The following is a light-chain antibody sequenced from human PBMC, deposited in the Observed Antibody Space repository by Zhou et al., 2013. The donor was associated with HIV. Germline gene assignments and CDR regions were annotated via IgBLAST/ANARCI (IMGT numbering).Light chain of an antibody. CDR3: QESYSTLWT. J-gene: IGKJ1*01. V-gene: IGKV1-39*01. CDR1: QTIGNY. Sequence: DIQMTQSPSSLSASVGDRVTITCRASQTIGNYLNWYQLQPGKAPKLLIYAASNLQNGVPSRFSGSGSGTDFTFTISGLQPEDFVTYYCQESYSTLWTFGQGTKVEIK. CDR2: AAS.